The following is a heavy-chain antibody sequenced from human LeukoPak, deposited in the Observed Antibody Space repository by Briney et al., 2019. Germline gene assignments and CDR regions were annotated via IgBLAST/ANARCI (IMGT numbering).Heavy chain of an antibody. V-gene: IGHV4-4*07. D-gene: IGHD1-26*01. J-gene: IGHJ4*02. CDR2: IYTSGST. CDR1: GGSISSYY. Sequence: YPSETLSLTCTVSGGSISSYYWSWIRQPAGKGLEWIGRIYTSGSTNYNASLKGRVSMSVDTSKNQFSLKLSSVTAADTAVFYCARENSGSYREFDYWGQGTLDTVSS. CDR3: ARENSGSYREFDY.